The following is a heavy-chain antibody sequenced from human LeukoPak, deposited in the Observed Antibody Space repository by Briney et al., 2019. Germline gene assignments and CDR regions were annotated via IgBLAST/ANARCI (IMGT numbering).Heavy chain of an antibody. CDR3: ARFRAFDI. Sequence: PSETLSLTCTVSGGSISTSNYYWGWIRQPPGKGLEWIGNIFYSGSTYYSPSLKSRVTISLDTSRNQFSLKLTSVTAADTAVYYCARFRAFDIWGRGTLVTVSS. J-gene: IGHJ3*02. V-gene: IGHV4-39*07. CDR2: IFYSGST. CDR1: GGSISTSNYY.